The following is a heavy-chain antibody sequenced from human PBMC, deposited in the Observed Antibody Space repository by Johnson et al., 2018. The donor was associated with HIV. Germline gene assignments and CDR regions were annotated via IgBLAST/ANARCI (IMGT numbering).Heavy chain of an antibody. CDR1: GFTFSSYA. CDR3: ALSGSSVVVAFDI. CDR2: IYSGGST. J-gene: IGHJ3*02. V-gene: IGHV3-66*01. Sequence: VQLVESGGGLVQPGGSLRLSCAASGFTFSSYAMNWVRQAPGKGLEWVSVIYSGGSTYYADSVKGRFTISRDNSKNTLYLQMNSLRAEDTAVYYCALSGSSVVVAFDIWGQGTMVTVSS. D-gene: IGHD6-6*01.